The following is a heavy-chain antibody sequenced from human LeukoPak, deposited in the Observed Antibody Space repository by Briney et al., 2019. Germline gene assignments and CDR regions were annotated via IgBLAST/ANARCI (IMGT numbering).Heavy chain of an antibody. V-gene: IGHV3-23*01. CDR3: AKQPFDSGGSYFDF. CDR1: GFTFSSYA. Sequence: GGSLRLSCAASGFTFSSYAMTWVRQAPGKGLEWVSAISGRGGSTYYADSVKGRFTVSRENSKNTLYLQMNSLRAEDMAVYYCAKQPFDSGGSYFDFWGQGTLVTVSS. CDR2: ISGRGGST. J-gene: IGHJ4*02. D-gene: IGHD3-22*01.